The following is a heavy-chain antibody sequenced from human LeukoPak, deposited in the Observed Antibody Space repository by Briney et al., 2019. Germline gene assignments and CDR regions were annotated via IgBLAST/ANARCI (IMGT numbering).Heavy chain of an antibody. CDR3: AGVGSVTKGGDY. D-gene: IGHD4-11*01. CDR1: GDSISSGYY. V-gene: IGHV4-38-2*01. CDR2: IYHSGST. J-gene: IGHJ4*02. Sequence: SQTLSLTCSVSGDSISSGYYWGWIRQPPGKGLEWIGSIYHSGSTYYNPSLKSRVTISVDTSKNQFSLKLSSVTAADTAVYYCAGVGSVTKGGDYWGQGTLVTVSS.